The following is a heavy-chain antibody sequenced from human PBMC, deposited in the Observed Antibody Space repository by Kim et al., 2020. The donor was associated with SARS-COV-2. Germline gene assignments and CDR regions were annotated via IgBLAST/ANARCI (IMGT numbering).Heavy chain of an antibody. Sequence: GGSLRLSCAASGFTLSSYGMSWVRQAPGKGLEWVSSISDSGGSTNYADSVKGRFTISRDNSKNTLYLQMNSLRAEDTAVYYCAKGIYYGSTGYYSRIDEYFQYWGQGTLVTVSS. J-gene: IGHJ1*01. CDR3: AKGIYYGSTGYYSRIDEYFQY. D-gene: IGHD3-22*01. CDR2: ISDSGGST. V-gene: IGHV3-23*01. CDR1: GFTLSSYG.